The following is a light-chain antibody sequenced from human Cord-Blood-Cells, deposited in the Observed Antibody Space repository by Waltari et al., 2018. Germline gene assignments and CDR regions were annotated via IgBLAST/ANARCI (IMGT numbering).Light chain of an antibody. J-gene: IGKJ2*01. CDR3: QQRINWPREYT. CDR2: DAS. V-gene: IGKV3-11*01. Sequence: EIVLTQSPATLSLSPGERATLSCRASQSVSSYLAWYQQKPGQAPRLLIYDASNRATGIPARFSGSGSGTDFTLTISSLEPEEFAVYYCQQRINWPREYTFGQGTKLESK. CDR1: QSVSSY.